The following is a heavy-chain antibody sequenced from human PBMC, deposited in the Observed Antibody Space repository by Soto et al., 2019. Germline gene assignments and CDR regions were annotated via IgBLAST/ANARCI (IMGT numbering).Heavy chain of an antibody. CDR2: IYHSGST. V-gene: IGHV4-30-4*01. J-gene: IGHJ4*02. CDR1: GASVTSDDYY. CDR3: ARDPIFYYASSGYGGSYFDY. Sequence: KHSETLSLTCAVSGASVTSDDYYWSWIRQPPGKGLEWIGYIYHSGSTYYNPSLKSRVSISIDTSQNQFSLKLTSLTAADTAVYYCARDPIFYYASSGYGGSYFDYWGQGSRVTVSS. D-gene: IGHD3-22*01.